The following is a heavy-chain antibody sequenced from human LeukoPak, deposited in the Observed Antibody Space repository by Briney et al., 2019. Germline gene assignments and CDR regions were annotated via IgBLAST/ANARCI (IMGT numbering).Heavy chain of an antibody. D-gene: IGHD2-2*01. CDR1: GFTFRSYA. J-gene: IGHJ4*02. CDR2: ISGSGDST. Sequence: GGSLRLSCAASGFTFRSYAMAWVRQAPGKGLEWVSAISGSGDSTNYADSVKGRFTISRDNSKNTLYLEVNSLRAEDTAVYYCARAIVVVPAADYWGQGTLVTVSS. V-gene: IGHV3-23*01. CDR3: ARAIVVVPAADY.